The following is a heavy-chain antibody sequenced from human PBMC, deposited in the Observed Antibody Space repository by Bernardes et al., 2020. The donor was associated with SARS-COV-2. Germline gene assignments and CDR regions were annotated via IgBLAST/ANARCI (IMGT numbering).Heavy chain of an antibody. CDR2: IYYSGST. V-gene: IGHV4-59*08. CDR3: ARLRLWAGATYYFDY. J-gene: IGHJ4*02. Sequence: SETLSLTCTVSGGSISSYYWSWIRQPPGKGLEWIGYIYYSGSTNYNPSLKSRVTISVDTSKNQFSLKLSSVTAADTAVYYCARLRLWAGATYYFDYWGQGTLVTVSS. D-gene: IGHD3-16*01. CDR1: GGSISSYY.